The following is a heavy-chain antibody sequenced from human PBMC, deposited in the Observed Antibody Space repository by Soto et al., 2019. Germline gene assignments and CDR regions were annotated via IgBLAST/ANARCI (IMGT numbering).Heavy chain of an antibody. CDR1: GFTFSSYG. CDR2: IWYDGSNK. J-gene: IGHJ4*02. V-gene: IGHV3-33*01. CDR3: ARDGTTVTYCFDY. D-gene: IGHD4-4*01. Sequence: PGGSLRLSCAASGFTFSSYGMHWLRQAPGKGLEWVAVIWYDGSNKYYADSVKGRFTISRDNSKNTLYLQMNSLRAEDTAVYYWARDGTTVTYCFDYWGQGSLVNVSS.